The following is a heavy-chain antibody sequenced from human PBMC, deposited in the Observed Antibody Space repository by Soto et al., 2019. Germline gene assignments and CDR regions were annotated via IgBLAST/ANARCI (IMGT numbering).Heavy chain of an antibody. V-gene: IGHV1-18*01. CDR2: ISAYNGNT. CDR3: ARVRVRYCSSTSCPHDAFDI. CDR1: GYTFTSYG. Sequence: GASVKVSCKASGYTFTSYGISWVRQAPGQGLEWMGWISAYNGNTNYAQKLQGRVTMTTDTSTSTAYMELRSLRSEDTAVYYCARVRVRYCSSTSCPHDAFDIWGQGTMVTVSS. J-gene: IGHJ3*02. D-gene: IGHD2-2*01.